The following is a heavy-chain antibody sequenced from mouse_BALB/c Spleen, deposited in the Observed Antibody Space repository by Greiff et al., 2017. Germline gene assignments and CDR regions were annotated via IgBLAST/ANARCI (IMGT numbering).Heavy chain of an antibody. V-gene: IGHV5-6-4*01. CDR2: ISSGGSYT. J-gene: IGHJ4*01. CDR1: GFTFSSYT. Sequence: DVMLVESGGGLVKPGGSLKLSCAASGFTFSSYTMSWVRQTPEKRLEWVATISSGGSYTYYPDSVKGRFTISRDNAKNTLYLQMSSLKSEDTAMYYCTRDRGVRLAMDYWGQGTSVTVSS. D-gene: IGHD2-14*01. CDR3: TRDRGVRLAMDY.